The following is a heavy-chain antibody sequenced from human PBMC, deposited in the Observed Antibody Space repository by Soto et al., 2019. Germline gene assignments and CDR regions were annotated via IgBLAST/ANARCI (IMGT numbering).Heavy chain of an antibody. CDR2: TYFRSKWYN. Sequence: NPSETLSLTCVISGDSVSSNTASWNWIRQSPSRGLEWLGRTYFRSKWYNDYAVSVKSRIIINPDTSNNQFSLQLNSVTPEDTAVYFCAKGDNLGPKTGYAFDPWGQGIMVTVSS. D-gene: IGHD5-12*01. CDR3: AKGDNLGPKTGYAFDP. CDR1: GDSVSSNTAS. V-gene: IGHV6-1*01. J-gene: IGHJ5*02.